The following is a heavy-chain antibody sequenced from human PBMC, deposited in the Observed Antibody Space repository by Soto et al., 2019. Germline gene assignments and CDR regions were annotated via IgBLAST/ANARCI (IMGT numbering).Heavy chain of an antibody. V-gene: IGHV1-2*04. CDR3: ARDRQYCSGGSCYPYYMDV. Sequence: QVQLVQSGAEVKKPGASVKVSCKASGYTFTGYYMHWVRQAPGQGLEWMGWINPNSGGTNYAQKFQGWVTMTRDTSISTAYMELSRLRSDDTAVHYCARDRQYCSGGSCYPYYMDVRGKGTTVTVSS. J-gene: IGHJ6*03. CDR1: GYTFTGYY. CDR2: INPNSGGT. D-gene: IGHD2-15*01.